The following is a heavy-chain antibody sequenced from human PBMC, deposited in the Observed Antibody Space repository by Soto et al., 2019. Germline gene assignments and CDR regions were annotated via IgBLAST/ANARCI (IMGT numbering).Heavy chain of an antibody. J-gene: IGHJ6*04. CDR3: ARGWFGPVV. CDR1: GFTLSGRS. Sequence: EVQLVESGGGLVQPGGSLRLSCAASGFTLSGRSMHWVRQAPGKGLVWVSGIDNAGTDSTYADSVKGRFTSSRDNAKNMLYIPMNRLRVEDTAVYYCARGWFGPVVWGKGTTVTVSS. V-gene: IGHV3-74*01. CDR2: IDNAGTDS. D-gene: IGHD3-10*01.